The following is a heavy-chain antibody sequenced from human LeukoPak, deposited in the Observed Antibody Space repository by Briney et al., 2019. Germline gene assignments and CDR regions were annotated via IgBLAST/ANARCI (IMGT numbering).Heavy chain of an antibody. Sequence: ASVKVSCKASGYTFTSYWIQWVRQAPGQGLEWMGLINPDGGSTAYAHRSQGRVIITSATSTSTAYMDLSSLRSEATAVYHCARAPRNSSTMLDFWGQGTLVTISS. CDR2: INPDGGST. CDR1: GYTFTSYW. CDR3: ARAPRNSSTMLDF. J-gene: IGHJ4*02. D-gene: IGHD6-13*01. V-gene: IGHV1-46*01.